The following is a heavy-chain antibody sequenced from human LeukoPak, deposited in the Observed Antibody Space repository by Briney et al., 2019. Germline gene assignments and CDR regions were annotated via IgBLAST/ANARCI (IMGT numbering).Heavy chain of an antibody. CDR1: GFTFSSYE. D-gene: IGHD6-19*01. CDR3: ARDQGDYSSGWWGAFDI. J-gene: IGHJ3*02. V-gene: IGHV3-48*03. CDR2: ISSSGSTI. Sequence: GGSLRLSCAASGFTFSSYEMNWVRQAPGKGLEWVSYISSSGSTIYYADSVKGRFTISRDNAKNSLYLQMNSLRAEDTAVYYCARDQGDYSSGWWGAFDIWGQGTMVTVSS.